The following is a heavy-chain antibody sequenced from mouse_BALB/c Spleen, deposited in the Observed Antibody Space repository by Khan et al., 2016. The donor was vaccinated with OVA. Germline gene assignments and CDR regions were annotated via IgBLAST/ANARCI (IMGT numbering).Heavy chain of an antibody. J-gene: IGHJ4*01. CDR1: GYTFTNNG. V-gene: IGHV9-3-1*01. CDR2: INTYTGEP. CDR3: ARVGYSGTMDY. Sequence: QIQLVQSGPELKKPGETVKISCKASGYTFTNNGMNWVKQAPGKGLKWMGWINTYTGEPTYANDFTGRFAFSLETSASTAFLQINNHKNEDTATYFCARVGYSGTMDYWGQGTSVTVSS.